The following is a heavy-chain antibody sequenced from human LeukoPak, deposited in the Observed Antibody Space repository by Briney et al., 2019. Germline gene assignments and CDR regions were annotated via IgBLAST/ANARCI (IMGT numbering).Heavy chain of an antibody. V-gene: IGHV4-4*07. CDR2: IYTSGST. CDR3: ARDVYSSSGIFDY. D-gene: IGHD6-6*01. J-gene: IGHJ4*02. Sequence: KPGGSLRLSCAASGFTFSDYYMSWIRQPAGKGLEWIGRIYTSGSTNYNPSLKSRVTMSVDTSKNQFSLKLSSVTAADTAVYYCARDVYSSSGIFDYWGQGTLVTVSS. CDR1: GFTFSDYY.